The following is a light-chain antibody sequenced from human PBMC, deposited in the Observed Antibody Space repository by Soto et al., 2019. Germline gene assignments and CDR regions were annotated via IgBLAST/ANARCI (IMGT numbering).Light chain of an antibody. CDR3: QQRSDWPST. Sequence: EIVLTQSPATLSLFPGERATLSCRASQSVSSALAWFQQKPGQAPRLLIYDASNRATDTPARFSGSGSGTDFTLTISSLDPEDFAVYYCQQRSDWPSTFGQGTKVEIQ. J-gene: IGKJ1*01. V-gene: IGKV3-11*01. CDR2: DAS. CDR1: QSVSSA.